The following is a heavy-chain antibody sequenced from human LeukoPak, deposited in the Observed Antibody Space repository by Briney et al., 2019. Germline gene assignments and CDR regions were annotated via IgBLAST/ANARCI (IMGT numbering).Heavy chain of an antibody. CDR2: IYWDNGK. Sequence: ESGPTLVNPTQTLTLTCTFSGFSLGTNGAGVGWVRQPPGKALEWLAFIYWDNGKRYSPSLKSRLIITKDTSNNQVVLKMTDMDPVDTATYYCAHRRVGVSSGWDQGSFNYWGQGTLVTVSS. CDR1: GFSLGTNGAG. CDR3: AHRRVGVSSGWDQGSFNY. D-gene: IGHD6-19*01. J-gene: IGHJ4*02. V-gene: IGHV2-5*02.